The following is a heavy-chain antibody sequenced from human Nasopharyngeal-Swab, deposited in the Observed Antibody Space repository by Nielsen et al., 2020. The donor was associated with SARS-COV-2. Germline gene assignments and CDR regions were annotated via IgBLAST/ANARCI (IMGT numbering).Heavy chain of an antibody. V-gene: IGHV3-21*01. CDR3: ARHLPLRFLEWLFPDYFDY. CDR2: ISSSSSYI. CDR1: GFTLSSYS. Sequence: GGSLRLSCAASGFTLSSYSMNWVRQAPGKGLEWVSSISSSSSYIYYADSVKGRFTISRDNAKNSLYLQMNSLRAEDTAVYYCARHLPLRFLEWLFPDYFDYWGQGTPVTVSS. J-gene: IGHJ4*02. D-gene: IGHD3-3*01.